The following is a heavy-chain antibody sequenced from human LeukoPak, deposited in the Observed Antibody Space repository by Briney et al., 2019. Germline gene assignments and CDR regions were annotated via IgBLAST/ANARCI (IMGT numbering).Heavy chain of an antibody. J-gene: IGHJ4*02. V-gene: IGHV1-2*02. CDR3: VRESEGPLSKDFDC. CDR2: IGPHSTFT. CDR1: GFTFTDHY. Sequence: ASVKVSCKSSGFTFTDHYIHWVRQGPGQGLEWMGYIGPHSTFTSSPQEFQGRVTMTRDASMSTAYMELTRLTSDDTAVYYCVRESEGPLSKDFDCWGQGTLVTVSS. D-gene: IGHD2/OR15-2a*01.